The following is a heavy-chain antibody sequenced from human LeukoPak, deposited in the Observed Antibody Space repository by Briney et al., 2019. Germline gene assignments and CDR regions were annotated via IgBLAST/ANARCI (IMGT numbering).Heavy chain of an antibody. CDR3: ASSSTTWGFDY. CDR2: ISWNSGSI. Sequence: GGSLRLSCRASGFTFDDYVMHWVRQAPGKGLEWVSGISWNSGSIGYTDSVKGRFTISRDNAKNSLYLQMNSLRAEDTALYYCASSSTTWGFDYWGQGTLVTVSS. V-gene: IGHV3-9*01. D-gene: IGHD2-2*01. J-gene: IGHJ4*02. CDR1: GFTFDDYV.